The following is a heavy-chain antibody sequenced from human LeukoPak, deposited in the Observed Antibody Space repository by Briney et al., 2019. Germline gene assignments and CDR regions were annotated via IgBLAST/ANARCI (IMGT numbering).Heavy chain of an antibody. D-gene: IGHD5-18*01. V-gene: IGHV3-23*01. J-gene: IGHJ4*02. CDR3: AKSAWIQIWLFHY. CDR2: ISVSGDST. CDR1: GFTFTSYP. Sequence: GGSLRLSCAASGFTFTSYPLTWVRQAPGKGLEWVSAISVSGDSTYYADSVQGRFTISRDNSKNTLYLQMNSLRPEDTAVYCCAKSAWIQIWLFHYWGQGTLVTVSS.